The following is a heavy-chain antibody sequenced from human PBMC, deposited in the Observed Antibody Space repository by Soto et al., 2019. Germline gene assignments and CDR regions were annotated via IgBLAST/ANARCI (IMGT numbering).Heavy chain of an antibody. Sequence: PSETLSLTCTVSGDSIGCVGYWSWLRQFPGRGLEWIGCISSSGSTYYNPALNNRISLSLDTSQNQFSLKLLSVTAADTAIYYCARSGVTGIVIPSHWFDPWGQGTLVTVSS. CDR3: ARSGVTGIVIPSHWFDP. V-gene: IGHV4-31*03. CDR1: GDSIGCVGY. J-gene: IGHJ5*02. D-gene: IGHD2-21*02. CDR2: ISSSGST.